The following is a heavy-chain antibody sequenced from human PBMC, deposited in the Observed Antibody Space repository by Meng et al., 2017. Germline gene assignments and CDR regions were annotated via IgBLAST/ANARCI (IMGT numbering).Heavy chain of an antibody. D-gene: IGHD6-19*01. CDR2: INWNGGST. V-gene: IGHV3-20*04. CDR3: ARAGLSSGWSRELDY. J-gene: IGHJ4*02. Sequence: GESLKISCAASGFTFDDYGMSWVRQAPGKGLEWVSGINWNGGSTGYADSVKGRFTISRDNAKNSLYLQMNSLRAEDTALYYCARAGLSSGWSRELDYWGQGTQVTVSS. CDR1: GFTFDDYG.